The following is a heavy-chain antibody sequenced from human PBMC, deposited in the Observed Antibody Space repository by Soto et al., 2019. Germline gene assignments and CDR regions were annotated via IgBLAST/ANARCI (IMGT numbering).Heavy chain of an antibody. CDR2: IYPGDSDT. Sequence: GESLKISCKGSGYSFTSYWIGWVRQMPGKGLEWMGIIYPGDSDTRYSPSFQGQVTISADKSISTAYLQWSSLKASDTAMYYCARQRLEHYYYYGMDVWGQGTTVTVSS. CDR3: ARQRLEHYYYYGMDV. J-gene: IGHJ6*02. V-gene: IGHV5-51*01. CDR1: GYSFTSYW. D-gene: IGHD1-1*01.